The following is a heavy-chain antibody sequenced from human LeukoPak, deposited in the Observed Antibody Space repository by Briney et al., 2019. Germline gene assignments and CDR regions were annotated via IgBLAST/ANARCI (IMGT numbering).Heavy chain of an antibody. CDR1: GGSISSGGYY. CDR2: IYYSGST. D-gene: IGHD6-13*01. J-gene: IGHJ4*02. V-gene: IGHV4-31*03. Sequence: SQTLSLTCTVSGGSISSGGYYWSWIRQHPGKGLEWIGYIYYSGSTYYNPSLKSRVTISVDTSKNQFSLKLSSVTAADTAVCYCARENRHSSSWYDYWGQGTLVTVSS. CDR3: ARENRHSSSWYDY.